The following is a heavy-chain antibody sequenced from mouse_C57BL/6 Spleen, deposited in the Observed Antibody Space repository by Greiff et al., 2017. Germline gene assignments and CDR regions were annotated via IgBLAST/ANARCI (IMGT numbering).Heavy chain of an antibody. Sequence: QVQLKESGAELVRPGASVKLSCKASGYTFTDYYINWVKQRPGQGLEWIARIYPGSGNTYYNEKFKGKATLTAEKSSSTAYMQLSSLTSEDSAVYFCARAAQARGIYYFDYWGQGTTLTVSS. CDR2: IYPGSGNT. CDR3: ARAAQARGIYYFDY. CDR1: GYTFTDYY. V-gene: IGHV1-76*01. D-gene: IGHD3-2*02. J-gene: IGHJ2*01.